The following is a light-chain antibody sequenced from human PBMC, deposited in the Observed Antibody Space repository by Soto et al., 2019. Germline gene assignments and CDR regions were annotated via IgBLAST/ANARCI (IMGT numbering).Light chain of an antibody. CDR1: QSISSY. Sequence: DIQMTQSPSSLSASVGDRVTITCRASQSISSYLNWYQQKPGKAPKLLIYAASSLQSGVPSRFSRSGSGTDFALTISSLQPEDFANYYCQQRYSTPQTFGQGTKVEIK. CDR2: AAS. V-gene: IGKV1-39*01. J-gene: IGKJ1*01. CDR3: QQRYSTPQT.